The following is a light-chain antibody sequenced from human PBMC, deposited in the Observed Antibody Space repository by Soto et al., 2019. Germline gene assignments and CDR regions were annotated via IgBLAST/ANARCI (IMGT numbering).Light chain of an antibody. CDR3: QQYNSYS. J-gene: IGKJ2*01. CDR1: RRIGSW. CDR2: DAS. Sequence: DIQMTQSPSTLSASVGDRVTITCRASRRIGSWLAWYQQKPGKAPNLLIYDASSLKSGVPSRFSGSGSGTEFTLTISSLQPDDFATYYCQQYNSYSFGQGTKLEIK. V-gene: IGKV1-5*01.